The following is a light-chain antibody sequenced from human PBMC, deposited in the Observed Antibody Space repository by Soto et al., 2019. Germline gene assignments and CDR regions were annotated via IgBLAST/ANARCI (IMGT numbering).Light chain of an antibody. Sequence: EIVLTQSPGTLSLSPGEVATLSCRASQSVSANFLAWYQQKPGQAPRLLIYGASNRATGIPDMFSGSGSGADFTLTISRLEPEDFAVYYCQQYGSSPKTFGQGTKVEIK. CDR2: GAS. CDR3: QQYGSSPKT. CDR1: QSVSANF. J-gene: IGKJ1*01. V-gene: IGKV3-20*01.